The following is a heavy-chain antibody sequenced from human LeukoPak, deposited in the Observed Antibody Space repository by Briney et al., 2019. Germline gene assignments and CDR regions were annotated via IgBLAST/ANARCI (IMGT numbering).Heavy chain of an antibody. CDR2: IYHNGNT. V-gene: IGHV4-38-2*01. D-gene: IGHD6-13*01. CDR1: GYSISSGYY. Sequence: TSETLSLTCAVSGYSISSGYYWGWIRQPPRKGLEGVGRIYHNGNTYYNPSLKSRVTISVDTSKNEFSLKLSSVTAADTAVYYCARAYHSSWYLNWFDPWGQGTLVTVSS. J-gene: IGHJ5*02. CDR3: ARAYHSSWYLNWFDP.